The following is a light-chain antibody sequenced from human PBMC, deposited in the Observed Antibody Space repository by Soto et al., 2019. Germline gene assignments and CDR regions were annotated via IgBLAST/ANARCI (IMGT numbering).Light chain of an antibody. Sequence: QSVLTQPASVSGSPGQSITISCTGTSSDVGSYNLVSWYQQHPGKAPELMIYEDNKRPSGVSNRFSVSKSGYTASLTISGLQAEDEADYYCCSYARTSTYGFGSGTKVTVL. J-gene: IGLJ1*01. CDR3: CSYARTSTYG. V-gene: IGLV2-23*01. CDR2: EDN. CDR1: SSDVGSYNL.